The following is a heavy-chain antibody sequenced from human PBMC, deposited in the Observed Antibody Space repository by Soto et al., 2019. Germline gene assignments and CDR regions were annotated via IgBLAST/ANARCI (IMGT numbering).Heavy chain of an antibody. CDR1: GGTFSTHA. V-gene: IGHV1-69*01. CDR3: ARGWETVGTTTPFAY. J-gene: IGHJ4*02. CDR2: IIPIFGTT. Sequence: QVQLVQSGAEVKKPGSSVKVSCKASGGTFSTHAISWVRQAPGQGLEWMGGIIPIFGTTNYAQKFQGRVTITADESTSTAYMEVRSLRSEDSAVYYCARGWETVGTTTPFAYWGQGTLVTVSS. D-gene: IGHD1-26*01.